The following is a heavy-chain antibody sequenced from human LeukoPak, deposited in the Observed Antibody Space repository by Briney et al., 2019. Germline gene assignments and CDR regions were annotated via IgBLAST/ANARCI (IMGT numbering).Heavy chain of an antibody. V-gene: IGHV3-53*01. Sequence: GSLRLSCAASGFIFSSYSMSWVRQAPGKGLEWISILYSGGTAFYADSVKGRFTISRDNSKNTLYLQMNSLRADDTAMYYCARGRQCDYWGQGTLVTVSS. J-gene: IGHJ4*02. CDR3: ARGRQCDY. D-gene: IGHD4-11*01. CDR1: GFIFSSYS. CDR2: LYSGGTA.